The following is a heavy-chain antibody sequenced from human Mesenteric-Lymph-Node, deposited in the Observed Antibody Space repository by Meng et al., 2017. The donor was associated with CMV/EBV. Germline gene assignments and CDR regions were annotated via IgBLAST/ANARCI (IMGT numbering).Heavy chain of an antibody. V-gene: IGHV3-21*01. CDR2: ISSSSSYI. CDR1: GFTFSSYS. Sequence: VESLKISCAASGFTFSSYSMNWVRQAPGQGLEWVSSISSSSSYIYYADSVTGRFTISRDNDKNSLYLQMIRLRAEDTAVYYCARELGCSSTSCYYVAYYYYGMDVWGQGTTVTRLL. D-gene: IGHD2-2*01. CDR3: ARELGCSSTSCYYVAYYYYGMDV. J-gene: IGHJ6*02.